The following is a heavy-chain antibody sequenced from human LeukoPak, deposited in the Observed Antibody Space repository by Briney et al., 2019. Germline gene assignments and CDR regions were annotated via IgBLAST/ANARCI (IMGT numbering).Heavy chain of an antibody. D-gene: IGHD2-15*01. CDR3: AKVLLGIYCSGGSCYPGGYFDY. CDR2: ISGSGGST. Sequence: GGSLRLSCAASGFTFSTYAMSWVRQAPGKGLEWVSAISGSGGSTYYADSVKGRFTISRDNSKNTLYLQMNSLRAEDTAVYYCAKVLLGIYCSGGSCYPGGYFDYWGQGTLVTVSS. J-gene: IGHJ4*02. V-gene: IGHV3-23*01. CDR1: GFTFSTYA.